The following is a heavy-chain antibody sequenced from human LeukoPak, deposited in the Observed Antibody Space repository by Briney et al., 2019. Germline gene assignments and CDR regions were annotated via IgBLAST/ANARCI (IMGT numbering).Heavy chain of an antibody. V-gene: IGHV1-46*01. D-gene: IGHD7-27*01. CDR1: GYTFIAYY. CDR2: INPIGGNT. J-gene: IGHJ4*02. Sequence: ASVKVSCKASGYTFIAYYMHWVRQAPGQGLEWMGIINPIGGNTNYAQRFQGRVTMTRDTSTSTVYMELSSLRSEDTAVYYCARANRGHDYWGQGTLVTVSS. CDR3: ARANRGHDY.